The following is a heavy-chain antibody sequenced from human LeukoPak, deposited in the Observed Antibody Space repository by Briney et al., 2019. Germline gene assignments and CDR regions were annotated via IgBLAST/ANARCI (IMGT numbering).Heavy chain of an antibody. CDR1: GGSISSYY. CDR3: AREIAAAGFDAFDI. J-gene: IGHJ3*02. V-gene: IGHV4-4*07. Sequence: RPSETLSLTCTVSGGSISSYYWSWIRQPAGKVLEWIGRIYTSGSTNYNPSLKSRVTMSVDTSKNQFSLKLSSVTAADTAVYYCAREIAAAGFDAFDIWGQGTMVTVSS. CDR2: IYTSGST. D-gene: IGHD6-13*01.